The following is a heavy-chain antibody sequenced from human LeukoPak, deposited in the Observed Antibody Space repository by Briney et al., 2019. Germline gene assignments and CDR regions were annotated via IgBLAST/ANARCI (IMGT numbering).Heavy chain of an antibody. Sequence: GGSLRLSCAASGFTFSSYNMNWVRQAPGKGLEWVSYISGRSDTIYYADSVKGRFIISRDNARNTLYLQMNSLRAEDTAVYYCARDLGSLDYWGQGTLVTVSS. J-gene: IGHJ4*02. CDR3: ARDLGSLDY. CDR1: GFTFSSYN. V-gene: IGHV3-48*01. CDR2: ISGRSDTI. D-gene: IGHD2-15*01.